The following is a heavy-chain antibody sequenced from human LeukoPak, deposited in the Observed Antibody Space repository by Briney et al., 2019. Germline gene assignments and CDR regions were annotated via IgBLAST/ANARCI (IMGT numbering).Heavy chain of an antibody. J-gene: IGHJ4*02. CDR1: GFTFSSYA. V-gene: IGHV3-23*01. CDR3: AKDRDYYLVGFFDY. CDR2: ISGSGVTT. Sequence: GGSLRLSCAASGFTFSSYAMSWVRQAPGKGLEWVSAISGSGVTTYYADSVKGRFTISRDNSKNTLYLQMNSLRAEDTAQYYCAKDRDYYLVGFFDYWGQGTLVTVSS. D-gene: IGHD3-10*01.